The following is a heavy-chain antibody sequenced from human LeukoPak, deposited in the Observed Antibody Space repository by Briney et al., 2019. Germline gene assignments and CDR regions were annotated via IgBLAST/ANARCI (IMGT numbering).Heavy chain of an antibody. CDR1: GDSISNYY. D-gene: IGHD3-10*01. V-gene: IGHV4-4*07. J-gene: IGHJ6*03. CDR3: AREAITTVRGAANSYVYYYYMDV. Sequence: PSETLSLTCTVSGDSISNYYWSWIRQPPGKGLEWIGRIYTSGGTNYNPSLKSRVTISIDTSKNQFSLKLTSVTAADTAVYYCAREAITTVRGAANSYVYYYYMDVWGKGTTVTVSS. CDR2: IYTSGGT.